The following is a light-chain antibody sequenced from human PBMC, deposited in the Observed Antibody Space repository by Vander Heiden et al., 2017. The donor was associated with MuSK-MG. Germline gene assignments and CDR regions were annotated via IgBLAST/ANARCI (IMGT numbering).Light chain of an antibody. Sequence: DIHMTQSPSSLSASVGDRVTITCRASQGLSNSLAWYQHKPGKAPELLLYAASRLESGVPTRFSGSGSGTDYTLTITSLQPEDFATYYCQQYYSTPITFGQGTKVEIK. CDR1: QGLSNS. V-gene: IGKV1-NL1*01. CDR2: AAS. J-gene: IGKJ1*01. CDR3: QQYYSTPIT.